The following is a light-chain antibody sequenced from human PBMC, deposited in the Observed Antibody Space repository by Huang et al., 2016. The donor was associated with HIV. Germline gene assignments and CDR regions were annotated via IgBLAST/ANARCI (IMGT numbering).Light chain of an antibody. CDR1: QSVSSN. V-gene: IGKV3-15*01. CDR3: QQYNNWYPYT. J-gene: IGKJ2*01. CDR2: GTF. Sequence: EIVMTQSPATLSVSQGERVTLSCRASQSVSSNLAWYQQKPGQPPRLLIYGTFTRATGIPARFSGSGSGTEFTLTISSLQSEDFAVYYCQQYNNWYPYTFGQGTKLEIK.